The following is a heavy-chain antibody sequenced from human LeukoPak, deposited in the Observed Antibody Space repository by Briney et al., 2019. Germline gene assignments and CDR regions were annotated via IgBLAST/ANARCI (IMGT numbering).Heavy chain of an antibody. Sequence: PSETLSLTCAVYGGSFSGYYWSWIRQPPGKGLEWIGEINHSGSTNYNPSLKSRVTISVDTSKNQFSLKLSSVAAADTAVYYCARDPYYYGSGSFLDYWGQGTLVTVSS. CDR2: INHSGST. CDR3: ARDPYYYGSGSFLDY. D-gene: IGHD3-10*01. J-gene: IGHJ4*02. CDR1: GGSFSGYY. V-gene: IGHV4-34*01.